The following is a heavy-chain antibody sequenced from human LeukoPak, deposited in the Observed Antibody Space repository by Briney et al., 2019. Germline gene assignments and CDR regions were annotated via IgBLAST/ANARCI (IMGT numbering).Heavy chain of an antibody. V-gene: IGHV5-51*01. Sequence: GESLKISCKGSGYSFTSYWIGWVRQMPGKGLELMGIIYPGDSDTRYSPSFQGQVTISADKSISTAYLQWSSLKASDTAMYYCARRRGYAYYDSSGYYDYWGQGTLVTVSS. CDR3: ARRRGYAYYDSSGYYDY. CDR2: IYPGDSDT. D-gene: IGHD3-22*01. CDR1: GYSFTSYW. J-gene: IGHJ4*02.